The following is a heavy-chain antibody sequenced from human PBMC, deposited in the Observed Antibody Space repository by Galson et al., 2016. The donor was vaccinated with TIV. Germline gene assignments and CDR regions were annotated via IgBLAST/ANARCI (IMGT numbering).Heavy chain of an antibody. D-gene: IGHD2-8*01. CDR2: IDTRDSYT. Sequence: QSVAEVTKPGESLRISCKTSGSSFTNYWITWVRQMPGKGLEWMGRIDTRDSYTNYSPTFEGHVTISADKSISTAYLEWPSLKASDSAIYYCARSVSAGSGWVDPWGQGTLVTVSS. CDR1: GSSFTNYW. CDR3: ARSVSAGSGWVDP. J-gene: IGHJ5*02. V-gene: IGHV5-10-1*01.